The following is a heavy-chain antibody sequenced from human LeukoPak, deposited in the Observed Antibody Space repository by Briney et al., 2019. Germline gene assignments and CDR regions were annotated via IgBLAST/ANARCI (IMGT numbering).Heavy chain of an antibody. J-gene: IGHJ3*02. CDR1: GFTFNTYA. CDR2: ISGSGRTT. Sequence: KSGGSLRLSCAASGFTFNTYAMSWVRQAPGKVLEWVSGISGSGRTTYYADSVKGRFTISRDNSTNTLFVKLNSLRAADTAVYYCAKDRRELDVFDIWGQGTMVTVSS. V-gene: IGHV3-23*01. CDR3: AKDRRELDVFDI.